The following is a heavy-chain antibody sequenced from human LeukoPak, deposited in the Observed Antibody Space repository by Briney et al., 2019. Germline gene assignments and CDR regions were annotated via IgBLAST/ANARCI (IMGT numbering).Heavy chain of an antibody. J-gene: IGHJ5*02. D-gene: IGHD2-2*02. CDR2: IYTSGST. CDR3: ARDDVYCSGTSCYNNWFDP. CDR1: GGSISSYY. Sequence: SETLSLTCTVSGGSISSYYWSWIRQPAGKGLEWIGRIYTSGSTNYNPSLKSRVTMSVDTSKNQFSLKLSSVTAADTAVYYCARDDVYCSGTSCYNNWFDPWGQGTLVTVSS. V-gene: IGHV4-4*07.